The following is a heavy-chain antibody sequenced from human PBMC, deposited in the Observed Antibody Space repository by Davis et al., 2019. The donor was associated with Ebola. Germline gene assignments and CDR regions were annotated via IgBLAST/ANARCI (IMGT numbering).Heavy chain of an antibody. J-gene: IGHJ3*02. Sequence: GESLKISCVGSGFTLNNAWMSWVRQAPGKGLEWVSSISSSSSYIYYADSVKGRFTISRDNAKNSLYLQMNSLRAEDMALYYCAKDIKPWLGKNAFDIWGQGTMVTVSS. CDR3: AKDIKPWLGKNAFDI. V-gene: IGHV3-21*04. CDR1: GFTLNNAW. D-gene: IGHD6-19*01. CDR2: ISSSSSYI.